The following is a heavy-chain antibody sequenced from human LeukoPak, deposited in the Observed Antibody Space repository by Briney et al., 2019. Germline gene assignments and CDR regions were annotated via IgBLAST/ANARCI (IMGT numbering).Heavy chain of an antibody. V-gene: IGHV3-7*01. CDR3: ARLSSSWYFDY. D-gene: IGHD6-13*01. Sequence: GGSLRLSCAASGFTFSSYWMNWARQAPGKGLEWVASINHNGNVNYYVDSVKGRFTISRDNAKNSLYLQMSNLRAEDTAVYYCARLSSSWYFDYWGQGTLVTVSS. J-gene: IGHJ4*02. CDR1: GFTFSSYW. CDR2: INHNGNVN.